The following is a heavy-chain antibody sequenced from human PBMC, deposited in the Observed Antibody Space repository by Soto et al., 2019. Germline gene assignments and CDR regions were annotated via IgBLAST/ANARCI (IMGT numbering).Heavy chain of an antibody. J-gene: IGHJ3*02. CDR2: ISYDGTNK. Sequence: PGGSLRLSCAASGFTFTSYGMHWVRQAPGKGLEWVAGISYDGTNKYYGDSVKGRFTISRDNSKNTLYLQMNSLRAEDTAVFYCAKDQMYYYENSRPVARTSKKRAPHDAFDIWGQGTMVTVSS. D-gene: IGHD3-22*01. V-gene: IGHV3-30*18. CDR3: AKDQMYYYENSRPVARTSKKRAPHDAFDI. CDR1: GFTFTSYG.